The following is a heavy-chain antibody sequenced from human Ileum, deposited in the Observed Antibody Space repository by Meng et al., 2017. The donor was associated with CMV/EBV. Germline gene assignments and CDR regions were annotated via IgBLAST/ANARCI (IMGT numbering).Heavy chain of an antibody. CDR2: TYYRSKWYN. V-gene: IGHV6-1*01. Sequence: LSCAISADSVSSNNTAWNWIRQSPSRGLEWLGRTYYRSKWYNDYAVSVKSRLTIKPDTSKNQFSLQVNSVTPEDTAVYYCARGIVGATELDYWGQGTLVTVSS. CDR1: ADSVSSNNTA. CDR3: ARGIVGATELDY. J-gene: IGHJ4*02. D-gene: IGHD1-26*01.